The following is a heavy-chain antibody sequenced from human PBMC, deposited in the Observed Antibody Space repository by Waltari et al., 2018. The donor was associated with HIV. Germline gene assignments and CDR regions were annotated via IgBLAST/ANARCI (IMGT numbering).Heavy chain of an antibody. J-gene: IGHJ4*02. CDR1: GFSLSTNSVG. D-gene: IGHD6-13*01. Sequence: QITLKESGPTLVKPTHTFTLTCTFSGFSLSTNSVGVGWLSQPPGKALESLALTYWNDDKRDSPSLASRLTVTKDTSKNRVGLRMTNMEPVDAATCYCAHRRAGYSSGWYTRGLDYWGQGTRVTVSS. CDR3: AHRRAGYSSGWYTRGLDY. V-gene: IGHV2-5*01. CDR2: TYWNDDK.